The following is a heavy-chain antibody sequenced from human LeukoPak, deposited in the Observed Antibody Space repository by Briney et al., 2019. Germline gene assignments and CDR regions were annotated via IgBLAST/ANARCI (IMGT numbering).Heavy chain of an antibody. D-gene: IGHD2-2*01. CDR2: IHYDGRA. CDR1: GGSISSANHF. V-gene: IGHV4-30-4*08. Sequence: QPSQTLSLTCTLSGGSISSANHFWSWVRQSPGEGLEWIGYIHYDGRAHYNPSLKSRVSMSLDMSKNQFSLSLSSVTAADTAIYYCAREVITPGDSDGFDLWGQGTMVSVSS. CDR3: AREVITPGDSDGFDL. J-gene: IGHJ3*01.